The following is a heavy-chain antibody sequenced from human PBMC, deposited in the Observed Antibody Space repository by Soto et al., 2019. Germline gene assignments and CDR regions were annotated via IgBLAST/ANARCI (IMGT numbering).Heavy chain of an antibody. CDR3: ARSPNYYYYGFDV. V-gene: IGHV4-61*08. J-gene: IGHJ6*02. CDR1: GGSVSSGDYF. CDR2: IYYSGST. Sequence: TLSLTCTVSGGSVSSGDYFWSWLRQSPGKRLEWIAYIYYSGSTNYNPSLKSRATISVDTSKSQVSLTLTSMTAADAALYYCARSPNYYYYGFDVWGQGTAVTSP. D-gene: IGHD3-10*01.